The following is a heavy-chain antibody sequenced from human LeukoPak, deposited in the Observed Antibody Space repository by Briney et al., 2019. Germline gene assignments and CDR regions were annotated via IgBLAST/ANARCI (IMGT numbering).Heavy chain of an antibody. D-gene: IGHD3-10*01. J-gene: IGHJ6*02. CDR2: ISYDGSNK. V-gene: IGHV3-30*18. Sequence: GGSLRLSCAASGFTFSSYGMHWVRQAPGKGLEWVAVISYDGSNKYYADSVKGRFTISRDNSKNTLYVQMNSLRAEDTSVYYCAKARGSGNYYNVMEVWGQGTTVTVSS. CDR1: GFTFSSYG. CDR3: AKARGSGNYYNVMEV.